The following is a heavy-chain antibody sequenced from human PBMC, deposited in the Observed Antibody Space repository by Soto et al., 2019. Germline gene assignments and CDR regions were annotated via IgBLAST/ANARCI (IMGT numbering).Heavy chain of an antibody. CDR1: GLTFGTVW. D-gene: IGHD4-4*01. Sequence: PGGSLRLSCAASGLTFGTVWMSWVRQAPGKGLEWMATINPDGSTTDHVDSVKGRFTVTTDNAKNSLYLQMNSLSVEDTADDYCARDRAYSSFDYWGQGTPVTVSS. CDR3: ARDRAYSSFDY. J-gene: IGHJ4*02. V-gene: IGHV3-7*03. CDR2: INPDGSTT.